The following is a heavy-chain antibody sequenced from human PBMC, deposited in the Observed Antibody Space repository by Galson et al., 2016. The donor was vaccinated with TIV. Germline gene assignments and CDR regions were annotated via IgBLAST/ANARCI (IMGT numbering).Heavy chain of an antibody. D-gene: IGHD6-19*01. J-gene: IGHJ5*02. CDR2: ISGSGGRT. Sequence: LRLSCAASGFTFSNYAINWVRQAPGKGLEWVSVISGSGGRTSYADSVKGRFTVSRDNSKNTLYLQLNSLRGDDTATYYCAKDRGSGWYENWFDPWGQGTLVTVSS. V-gene: IGHV3-23*01. CDR1: GFTFSNYA. CDR3: AKDRGSGWYENWFDP.